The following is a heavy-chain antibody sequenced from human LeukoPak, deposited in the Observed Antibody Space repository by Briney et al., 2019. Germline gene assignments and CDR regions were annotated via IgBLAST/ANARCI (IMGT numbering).Heavy chain of an antibody. CDR1: AFTFSSYS. V-gene: IGHV3-48*01. Sequence: AAGSLRLSCAASAFTFSSYSMDWVRQAPGKGLEWVSYTSSSSTTIYYTDSVKGRFTISRDNDKNSLYLQMNSVRVEDTAVYYCERGGSYYNEAFDIWGKGTMVTVSS. J-gene: IGHJ3*02. CDR2: TSSSSTTI. D-gene: IGHD3-10*01. CDR3: ERGGSYYNEAFDI.